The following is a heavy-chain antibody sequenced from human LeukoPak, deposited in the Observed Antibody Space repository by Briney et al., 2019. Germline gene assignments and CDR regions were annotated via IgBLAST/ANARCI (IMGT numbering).Heavy chain of an antibody. CDR3: ARAYSSRETNVFDP. V-gene: IGHV3-74*01. Sequence: GGSLRLSCAASGFTLSSYWMHWVRQAPGKGLVWVSRINTGGSSTSYADSVKGRFTISRDNAKNTLYLQMNSLRAEDTAVYYCARAYSSRETNVFDPWGQGTLVTVPS. D-gene: IGHD6-13*01. J-gene: IGHJ5*02. CDR2: INTGGSST. CDR1: GFTLSSYW.